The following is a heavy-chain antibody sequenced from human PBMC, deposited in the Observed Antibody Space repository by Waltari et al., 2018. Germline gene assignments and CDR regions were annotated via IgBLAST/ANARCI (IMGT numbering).Heavy chain of an antibody. D-gene: IGHD3-16*02. CDR3: ATASTDDRYAFDI. Sequence: QVQLQESGPGLVKPSETLSLTCRVSGVSGDSSIIYYWSVIRPPAGRGLGWIGLVYSTASTRSNPSLESRVTMSVDMSKKQFSLRLRSVTAADTAVYYCATASTDDRYAFDIWGQGTVVTVSS. CDR2: VYSTAST. CDR1: GDSSIIYY. J-gene: IGHJ3*02. V-gene: IGHV4-4*07.